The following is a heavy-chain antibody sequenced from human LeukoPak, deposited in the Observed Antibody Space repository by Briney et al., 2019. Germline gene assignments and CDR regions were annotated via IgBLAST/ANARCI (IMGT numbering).Heavy chain of an antibody. CDR3: AKDGVVDYYYYMDV. CDR1: GFTFSSYA. Sequence: PGGSLRLSCAASGFTFSSYAMSWVRQAPGKGLEWVSAISGSGGSTYYADSVKGRFTISRDNSKNTLYLQMNSLRAEDTAVYYCAKDGVVDYYYYMDVWGKGTTVTVSS. V-gene: IGHV3-23*01. J-gene: IGHJ6*03. D-gene: IGHD2-21*01. CDR2: ISGSGGST.